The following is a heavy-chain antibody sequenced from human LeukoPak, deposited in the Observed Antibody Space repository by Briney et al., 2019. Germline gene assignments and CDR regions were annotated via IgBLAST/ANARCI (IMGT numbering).Heavy chain of an antibody. Sequence: ASVKVSYKASGYTFTSYGISWVRQAPGQGLEWMGWISAYNGNTNYAQKLQGRVTMTTDTSTSTAYMELRSLRSDDTAVYYCARDSEKKTYYDFWSGYYTYYYYYMDVWGKGTTVTVSS. CDR3: ARDSEKKTYYDFWSGYYTYYYYYMDV. V-gene: IGHV1-18*01. D-gene: IGHD3-3*01. CDR2: ISAYNGNT. J-gene: IGHJ6*03. CDR1: GYTFTSYG.